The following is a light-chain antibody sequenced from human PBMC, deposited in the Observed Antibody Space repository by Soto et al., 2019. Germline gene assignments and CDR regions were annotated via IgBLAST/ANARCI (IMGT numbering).Light chain of an antibody. CDR1: RSDIGSNY. CDR2: RND. J-gene: IGLJ2*01. Sequence: QSVLTQPPSASGTPGQRVTISCSGSRSDIGSNYVYWYQHLRGMAPKLLIYRNDQRPTGVPDRISGSKSGTSASLAIIGLRSEDEAEYYCASWDDSLSVPIFGGGTKLTVL. V-gene: IGLV1-47*01. CDR3: ASWDDSLSVPI.